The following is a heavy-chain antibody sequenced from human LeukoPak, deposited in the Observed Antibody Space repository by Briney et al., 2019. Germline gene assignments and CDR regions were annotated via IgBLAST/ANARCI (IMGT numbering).Heavy chain of an antibody. CDR3: ARPGIQLWYTES. D-gene: IGHD5-18*01. CDR2: IYYSGST. J-gene: IGHJ4*02. CDR1: GGSISSSSYY. Sequence: SETLSLTCTVSGGSISSSSYYWGWIRQPPGKGLEWIGSIYYSGSTYYNPSLKSRVTISVDTSKNQFSLKLSSVTAADMPVYYCARPGIQLWYTESRGQGTLVTVSS. V-gene: IGHV4-39*01.